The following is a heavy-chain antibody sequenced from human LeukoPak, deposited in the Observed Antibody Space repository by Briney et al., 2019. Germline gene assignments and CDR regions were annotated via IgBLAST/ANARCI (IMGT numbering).Heavy chain of an antibody. V-gene: IGHV4-39*01. CDR1: GGSISSSSYY. CDR3: ARLPIGSDGES. D-gene: IGHD3-10*01. J-gene: IGHJ5*02. CDR2: IYYSGST. Sequence: PSETLSLTCSVSGGSISSSSYYSGWIRQPPGKGLEWIGSIYYSGSTYYNPSLNTRVTISVDTSKNQFSLKLSSVTAADTAVYYCARLPIGSDGESWGQGTLVTVSS.